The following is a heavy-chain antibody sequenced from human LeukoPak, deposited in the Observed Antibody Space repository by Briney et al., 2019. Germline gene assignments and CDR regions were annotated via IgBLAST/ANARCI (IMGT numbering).Heavy chain of an antibody. Sequence: PGGSLRLSCVASGFTLRSYVMNWVRQTPGKGLEWVSSISGSGDSTFYADSVKGRFTISRDNSKNTLYLQMNSLRAEDTAVYYCAKTKSEYYYDSSGPLFDPWGQGTLVTVSS. CDR3: AKTKSEYYYDSSGPLFDP. J-gene: IGHJ5*02. CDR1: GFTLRSYV. D-gene: IGHD3-22*01. CDR2: ISGSGDST. V-gene: IGHV3-23*01.